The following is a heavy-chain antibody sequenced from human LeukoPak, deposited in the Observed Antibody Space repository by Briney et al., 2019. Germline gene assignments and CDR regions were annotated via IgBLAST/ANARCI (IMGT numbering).Heavy chain of an antibody. J-gene: IGHJ5*02. V-gene: IGHV4-34*01. CDR1: GGSFSGYY. CDR3: ARDVLLWFGERKFDP. CDR2: INHSGST. Sequence: SETLPLTCAVYGGSFSGYYWSWIRQPPGKGLEWIGEINHSGSTNYNPSLKSRVTISVDTSKNQFSLKLSSVTAADTAVYYCARDVLLWFGERKFDPWGQGTLVTVSS. D-gene: IGHD3-10*01.